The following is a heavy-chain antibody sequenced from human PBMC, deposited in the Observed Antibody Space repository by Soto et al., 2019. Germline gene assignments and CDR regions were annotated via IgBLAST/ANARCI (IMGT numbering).Heavy chain of an antibody. CDR1: GFSFSTYG. V-gene: IGHV3-33*01. Sequence: QVQLVESGGGVVQPGRSLRLSCAAPGFSFSTYGMHWVRQAPGKGLEWVAVIWDDGTNKYYADSVKGRFTISRDNSKNTLYLQMNSLRAEDTAVYYCVRDLREDGCSSSSCFYFDYWGQGTLVTVSS. CDR2: IWDDGTNK. CDR3: VRDLREDGCSSSSCFYFDY. J-gene: IGHJ4*02. D-gene: IGHD2-2*01.